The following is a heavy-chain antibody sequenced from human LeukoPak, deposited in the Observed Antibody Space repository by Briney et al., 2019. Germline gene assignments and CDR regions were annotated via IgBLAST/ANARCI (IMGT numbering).Heavy chain of an antibody. Sequence: LSLTCTVSGYSISSGYFWGWIRQPPGKGLEWVSSISGSSSYIYYADSVKGRFTISRDNAKNSLYLQMNSLRAEDTAVYYCARGGSYLSAFDIWGHGTMVTVSS. CDR3: ARGGSYLSAFDI. J-gene: IGHJ3*02. CDR2: ISGSSSYI. V-gene: IGHV3-21*04. CDR1: GYSISSGY. D-gene: IGHD1-26*01.